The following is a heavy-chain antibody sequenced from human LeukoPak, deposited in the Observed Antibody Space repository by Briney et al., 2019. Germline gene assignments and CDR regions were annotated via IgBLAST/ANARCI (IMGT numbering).Heavy chain of an antibody. Sequence: GGSVKVTCKVSGYTLTELSIHWVRQAPGKGLEWMGGFDPEDGETIYAQKFQGRVTMTEDTSTDTAYMELSSLRSEDTAVYYCATTRTYHDILTGYYALEYWGQGTLVTVSS. CDR3: ATTRTYHDILTGYYALEY. D-gene: IGHD3-9*01. J-gene: IGHJ4*02. CDR1: GYTLTELS. CDR2: FDPEDGET. V-gene: IGHV1-24*01.